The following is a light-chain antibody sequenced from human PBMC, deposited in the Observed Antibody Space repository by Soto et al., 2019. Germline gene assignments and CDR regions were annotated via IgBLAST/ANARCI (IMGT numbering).Light chain of an antibody. CDR1: QSVNNK. CDR2: GAS. J-gene: IGKJ4*01. Sequence: EIVLTQSPPTLSVSPGERATLSCRASQSVNNKLAWYQQRPGQAPRLLISGASTRAAGIPATFSGSGAGTEFTLTISSLQSEDFAVYYCHQYNNWPFTFGGGTKVDIK. CDR3: HQYNNWPFT. V-gene: IGKV3-15*01.